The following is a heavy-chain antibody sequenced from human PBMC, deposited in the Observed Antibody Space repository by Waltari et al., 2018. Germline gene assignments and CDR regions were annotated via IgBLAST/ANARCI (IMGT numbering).Heavy chain of an antibody. V-gene: IGHV3-30*02. J-gene: IGHJ4*02. CDR3: AKKIGGSPHFDF. Sequence: QVQAVESGGGGVQPGGSLRLSGAASGVSFSTYDLHWGRQAPGKGLEWVAFIRSDGSDKYYADSVKVRFTISRDNSKNTLYLQMNSLRIEDTAVYYCAKKIGGSPHFDFWGQGTLVTVSS. D-gene: IGHD1-26*01. CDR1: GVSFSTYD. CDR2: IRSDGSDK.